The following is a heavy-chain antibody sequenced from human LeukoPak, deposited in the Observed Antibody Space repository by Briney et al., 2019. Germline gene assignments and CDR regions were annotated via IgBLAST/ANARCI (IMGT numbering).Heavy chain of an antibody. D-gene: IGHD6-13*01. CDR1: GFTFSSYW. J-gene: IGHJ4*02. V-gene: IGHV3-7*01. Sequence: GGSLRLSCAASGFTFSSYWMSWVRRAPGKGLEWVANIKQDGSEKYYVDSVKGRFTISRDNAKNSLYLQMNSLRAEDTAVYYCARGIKYSSSWYYFDYWGQGTLVTVSS. CDR2: IKQDGSEK. CDR3: ARGIKYSSSWYYFDY.